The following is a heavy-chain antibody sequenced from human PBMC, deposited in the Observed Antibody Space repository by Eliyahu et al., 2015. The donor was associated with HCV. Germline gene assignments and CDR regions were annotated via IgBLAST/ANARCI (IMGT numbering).Heavy chain of an antibody. CDR3: ARDQGREVGPITRGYYFDY. CDR2: TYYRSKWYN. D-gene: IGHD1-26*01. J-gene: IGHJ4*02. Sequence: QVQLQQSGPRLVKPSQTLSLXCAISGDSXXSHSVAWNWIRQSPSRGLEWLGRTYYRSKWYNDAAVSVKSRITINPDTSKNQFSLQLKSVTPEDTAVYYCARDQGREVGPITRGYYFDYWGQGALVTVSS. CDR1: GDSXXSHSVA. V-gene: IGHV6-1*01.